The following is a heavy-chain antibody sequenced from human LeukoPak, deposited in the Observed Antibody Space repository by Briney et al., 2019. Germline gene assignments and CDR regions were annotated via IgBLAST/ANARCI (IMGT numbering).Heavy chain of an antibody. Sequence: ASVKVSCKASGYTFTSYAMHWVRQAPGQRLEWMGWINAGNGNTKYSQKFQGRVTITRDTSASTAYMELSSLRSEDTAMYYCARVGGDGLFDYWGQGTLVTVSS. V-gene: IGHV1-3*01. D-gene: IGHD2-21*02. CDR1: GYTFTSYA. J-gene: IGHJ4*02. CDR2: INAGNGNT. CDR3: ARVGGDGLFDY.